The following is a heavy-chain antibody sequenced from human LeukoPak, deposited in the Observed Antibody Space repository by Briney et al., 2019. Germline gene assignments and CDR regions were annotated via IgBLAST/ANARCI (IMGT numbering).Heavy chain of an antibody. CDR3: ARDRPRYNWNLNWFDP. D-gene: IGHD1-1*01. J-gene: IGHJ5*02. V-gene: IGHV1-18*01. CDR1: GYTFTSYG. Sequence: GASVKVSCKASGYTFTSYGISWVRQAPGQGLEWMGWISAYNGNTNYAQKLQGRVTMTTDTSTSTAYMELRSLRSDDTAVYYCARDRPRYNWNLNWFDPWGQGTLVTVSS. CDR2: ISAYNGNT.